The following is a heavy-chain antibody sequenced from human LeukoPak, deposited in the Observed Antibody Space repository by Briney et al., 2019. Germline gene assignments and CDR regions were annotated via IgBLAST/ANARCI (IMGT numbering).Heavy chain of an antibody. D-gene: IGHD6-19*01. CDR1: GGSFSGYY. V-gene: IGHV4-34*01. CDR2: INHSGST. Sequence: SETLSLTCAVYGGSFSGYYWSWIRQPPGKGLEWIGEINHSGSTNYHPSPKSRVTISVDTSKNQSSLKLSSVTAADTAVYYCAREGYSSGWQPDFDYWGQGTLVTVSS. CDR3: AREGYSSGWQPDFDY. J-gene: IGHJ4*02.